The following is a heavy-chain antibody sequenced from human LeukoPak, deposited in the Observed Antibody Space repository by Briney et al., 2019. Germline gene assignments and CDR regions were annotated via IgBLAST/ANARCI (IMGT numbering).Heavy chain of an antibody. V-gene: IGHV4-59*10. CDR1: GGSFSGYY. J-gene: IGHJ3*02. CDR3: ARGPYSYDSSGAFDI. Sequence: KTSETLSLTCAVYGGSFSGYYWSWIRQPAGKGLEWIGRIYTSGSTNYNPSLKSRVTISLDTSKNQFSLKLSSVTAADTAVYFCARGPYSYDSSGAFDIWGQGTMVTVSS. D-gene: IGHD3-22*01. CDR2: IYTSGST.